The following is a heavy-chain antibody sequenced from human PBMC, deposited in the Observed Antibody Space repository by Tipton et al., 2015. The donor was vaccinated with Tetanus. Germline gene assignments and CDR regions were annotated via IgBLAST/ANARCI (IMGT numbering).Heavy chain of an antibody. Sequence: SLRLSCAASGFTFDDYAMHWVRQAPGKGLEWVSGISWNSGSRGYADSVKGRFTISRDNAKNSLYLQMNGLRAEDTALYYCAKDISSYYYDSSGYYSYYFDYWGQGTLVTVSS. D-gene: IGHD3-22*01. J-gene: IGHJ4*02. CDR1: GFTFDDYA. V-gene: IGHV3-9*01. CDR2: ISWNSGSR. CDR3: AKDISSYYYDSSGYYSYYFDY.